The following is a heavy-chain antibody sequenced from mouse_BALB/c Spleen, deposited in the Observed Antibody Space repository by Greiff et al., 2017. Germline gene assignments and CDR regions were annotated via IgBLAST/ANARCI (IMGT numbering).Heavy chain of an antibody. CDR3: ARSYGNYEGYWYFDV. Sequence: QVQLQQSGAELARPGASVKLSCKASGYTFTSYWMQWVKQRPGQGLEWIGAIYPGDGDTRYTQKFKGKATLTADKSSSTAYMQLSSLASEDSAVYYCARSYGNYEGYWYFDVWGAGTTVTVSS. J-gene: IGHJ1*01. CDR2: IYPGDGDT. D-gene: IGHD2-10*02. V-gene: IGHV1-87*01. CDR1: GYTFTSYW.